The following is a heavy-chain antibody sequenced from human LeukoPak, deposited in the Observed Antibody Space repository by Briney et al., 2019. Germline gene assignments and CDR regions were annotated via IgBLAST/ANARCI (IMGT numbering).Heavy chain of an antibody. V-gene: IGHV3-30*02. CDR3: AKDLHIVVVPVATIDY. Sequence: GGSLRLSCAASGFTFSSYGMHWVRQAPGKGLEWVAFIRYDGSNKYYADSVKGRFTISRDNSKNTLYLQMNSLRAEDTAVYYCAKDLHIVVVPVATIDYWGQGTLVTVSS. D-gene: IGHD2-2*01. CDR2: IRYDGSNK. CDR1: GFTFSSYG. J-gene: IGHJ4*02.